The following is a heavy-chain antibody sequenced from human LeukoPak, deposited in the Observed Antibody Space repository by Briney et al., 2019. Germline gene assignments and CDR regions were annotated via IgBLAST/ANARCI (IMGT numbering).Heavy chain of an antibody. J-gene: IGHJ4*02. Sequence: SVKVSCKASGGTFSSYAISWVRQAPGQGLEWMGGIIPIFGTANYAQKFQGRVTITADESTSTAYMELSSLRSEDTAVYYCARGYCSSTSCYRRYYFDYWGQGTLVTVSS. CDR1: GGTFSSYA. CDR2: IIPIFGTA. CDR3: ARGYCSSTSCYRRYYFDY. D-gene: IGHD2-2*01. V-gene: IGHV1-69*13.